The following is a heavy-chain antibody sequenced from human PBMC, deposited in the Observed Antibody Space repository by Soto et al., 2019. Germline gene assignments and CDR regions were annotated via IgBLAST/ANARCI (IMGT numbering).Heavy chain of an antibody. CDR2: IIPIFGTA. CDR1: GGTFSSYA. D-gene: IGHD6-13*01. V-gene: IGHV1-69*13. J-gene: IGHJ4*02. CDR3: ARGVGPYSSSWYGTFDY. Sequence: ASVKVSCKAPGGTFSSYAISWVRQAPGQGLEWMGGIIPIFGTANYAQKFQGRVTITADESTSTAYMELSSLRSEDTAVYYCARGVGPYSSSWYGTFDYWGQGTLVTVSS.